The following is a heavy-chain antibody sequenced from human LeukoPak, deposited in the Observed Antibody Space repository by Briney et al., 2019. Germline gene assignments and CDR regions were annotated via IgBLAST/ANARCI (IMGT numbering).Heavy chain of an antibody. CDR3: VRDQAIWGAFDI. Sequence: PGGSLRLSCAASGFIFSSYNVNWVRQAPGKGLEWVSYISDDSNTIYYADSVKGRFTISRDNGKNSLFLQMKSLRAEDTAVYYCVRDQAIWGAFDIWGQGTMVTVSS. V-gene: IGHV3-48*04. CDR1: GFIFSSYN. J-gene: IGHJ3*02. D-gene: IGHD3-16*01. CDR2: ISDDSNTI.